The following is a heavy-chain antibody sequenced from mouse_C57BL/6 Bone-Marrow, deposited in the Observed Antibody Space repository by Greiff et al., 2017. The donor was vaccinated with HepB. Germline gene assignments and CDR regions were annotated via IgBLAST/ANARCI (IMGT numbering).Heavy chain of an antibody. Sequence: VQLQQPGAEFVKPGASVKLSCKASGYTFTSYWMQWVKQRPGQGLEWIGEIDPSDSYINYNQKLKGKATLTVDTSSSTAYMQLSSLTSEDSAVYYWARRASLLSWFAYWGQGTLVTVSA. J-gene: IGHJ3*01. CDR1: GYTFTSYW. D-gene: IGHD3-1*01. CDR3: ARRASLLSWFAY. V-gene: IGHV1-50*01. CDR2: IDPSDSYI.